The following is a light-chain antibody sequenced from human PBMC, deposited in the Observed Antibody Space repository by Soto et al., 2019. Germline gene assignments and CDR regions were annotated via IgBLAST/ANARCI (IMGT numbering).Light chain of an antibody. J-gene: IGLJ2*01. V-gene: IGLV1-44*01. CDR1: SSNIGSNT. CDR2: SNN. CDR3: AAWDDSLNGPV. Sequence: QSVLTQPPSASGTPGQRVTISCSGSSSNIGSNTVNWYQQLPGTAPKLLIYSNNQRPSGVPDRFSGSKSGTSASLATSGLQSEDEADYYCAAWDDSLNGPVFAGGTKSPS.